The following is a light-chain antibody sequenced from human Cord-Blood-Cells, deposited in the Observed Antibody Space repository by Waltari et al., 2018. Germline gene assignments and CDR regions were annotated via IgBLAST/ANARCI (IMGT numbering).Light chain of an antibody. J-gene: IGKJ3*01. Sequence: DIQMTQSPSSLFESVGDRVTIPCRASQSISSYLNWYHQKPGKAPKLLIYAASSLQSGVPARFSGSGSGTDYTLTISSLQPEDFATYYCQQSYSTPFTFGPGTKVDIK. CDR1: QSISSY. CDR3: QQSYSTPFT. CDR2: AAS. V-gene: IGKV1-39*01.